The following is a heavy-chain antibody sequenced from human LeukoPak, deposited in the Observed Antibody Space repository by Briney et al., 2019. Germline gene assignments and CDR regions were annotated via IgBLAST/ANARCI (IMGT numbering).Heavy chain of an antibody. CDR3: ARDRSPLQLDCSRSSCYAVGGAFDI. CDR2: IIPIFGTT. J-gene: IGHJ3*02. V-gene: IGHV1-69*13. CDR1: GGTFSSYT. Sequence: VASVKVSCKASGGTFSSYTISWVRQAPGQGLEWMGGIIPIFGTTNYAQNFQGRVTITADESTSTAYMELSSLRSEDTAVYYCARDRSPLQLDCSRSSCYAVGGAFDIWGQGTMVTVSS. D-gene: IGHD2-2*01.